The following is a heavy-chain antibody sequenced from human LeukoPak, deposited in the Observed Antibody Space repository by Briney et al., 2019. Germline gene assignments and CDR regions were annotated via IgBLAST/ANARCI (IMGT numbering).Heavy chain of an antibody. D-gene: IGHD2-2*01. Sequence: GGSLRLSCAASGFTFSNCWMSWVRQAPGKGLEWVATIKQDGSDKYYVDSVKGQFTISRDNAKNSLYLQMNSLRAEDTAVYYCARSTTCDYWGQGTPVTVSS. J-gene: IGHJ4*02. CDR3: ARSTTCDY. CDR2: IKQDGSDK. CDR1: GFTFSNCW. V-gene: IGHV3-7*02.